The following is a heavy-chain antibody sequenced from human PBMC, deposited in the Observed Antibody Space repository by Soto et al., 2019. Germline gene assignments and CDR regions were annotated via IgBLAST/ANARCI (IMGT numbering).Heavy chain of an antibody. J-gene: IGHJ6*02. Sequence: GGSLRLSCAASGFTFSSYAMSWVRQAPGKGLEWVSAISGSGGSTYYADSVKGRFTISRDNSKNTLYLQMNSLRGEDTAVYYCANHVAAAGPIVPYSYSGMEVWVQVTTGRLSS. CDR2: ISGSGGST. CDR1: GFTFSSYA. D-gene: IGHD6-25*01. CDR3: ANHVAAAGPIVPYSYSGMEV. V-gene: IGHV3-23*01.